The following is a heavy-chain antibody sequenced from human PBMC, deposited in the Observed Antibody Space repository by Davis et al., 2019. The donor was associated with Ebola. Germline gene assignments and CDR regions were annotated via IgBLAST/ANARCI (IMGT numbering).Heavy chain of an antibody. J-gene: IGHJ4*02. D-gene: IGHD4-17*01. Sequence: MPGGSLRLSCTVSGGSISSSSYYWGWIRQPPGKGLEWIGSIYYSGSTYYNPSLKSRVTISVDTSKNQFSLKLSSVTAADTAVYYCARNLGANPNSDYGDCFDYWGQGTLVTVSS. V-gene: IGHV4-39*01. CDR2: IYYSGST. CDR1: GGSISSSSYY. CDR3: ARNLGANPNSDYGDCFDY.